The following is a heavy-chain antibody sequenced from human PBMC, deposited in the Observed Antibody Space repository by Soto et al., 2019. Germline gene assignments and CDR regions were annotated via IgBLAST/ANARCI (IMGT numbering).Heavy chain of an antibody. CDR1: GFTFSSYA. D-gene: IGHD3-9*01. CDR3: AKVPFSGYGASLWVAGAY. V-gene: IGHV3-23*01. Sequence: PGGSLRLSCAASGFTFSSYAMSWVRQAPGKGLEWVSAISGSGGSTYYADSVKGRFTISRDNSKNTLYLQMNSLRAEDTAVYYCAKVPFSGYGASLWVAGAYWGQGTLVTVSS. J-gene: IGHJ4*02. CDR2: ISGSGGST.